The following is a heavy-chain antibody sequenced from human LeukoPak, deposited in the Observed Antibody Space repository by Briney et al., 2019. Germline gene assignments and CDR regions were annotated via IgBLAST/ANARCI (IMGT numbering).Heavy chain of an antibody. CDR2: ISNTGNRI. D-gene: IGHD3-22*01. CDR3: ATTGGYYDDSSYYGWFFDI. CDR1: GFTFSSYS. V-gene: IGHV3-48*04. J-gene: IGHJ2*01. Sequence: PGGSLRLSCAASGFTFSSYSMNWVRQAPGKGLEWLSHISNTGNRIYYADSLRGRFTISRDNAKQSLYLEINSLRAEDTAVYYCATTGGYYDDSSYYGWFFDIWGRGTLVTVSS.